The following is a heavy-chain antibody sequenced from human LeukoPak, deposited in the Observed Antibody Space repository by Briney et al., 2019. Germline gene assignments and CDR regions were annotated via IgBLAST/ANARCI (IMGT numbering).Heavy chain of an antibody. J-gene: IGHJ4*02. CDR1: GDSIRSYY. CDR2: LHHSGST. D-gene: IGHD6-19*01. CDR3: ARHGSGWSFDY. Sequence: PSETLSLTCTVSGDSIRSYYWSWIRQPPGKGLEWIGYLHHSGSTNYNPSLKSRVSISVDTSKNQFSLNLNSVTAADTAVFYCARHGSGWSFDYWGQGTLVTVSS. V-gene: IGHV4-59*08.